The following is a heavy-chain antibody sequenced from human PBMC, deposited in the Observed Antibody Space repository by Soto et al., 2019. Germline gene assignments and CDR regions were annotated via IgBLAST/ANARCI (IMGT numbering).Heavy chain of an antibody. J-gene: IGHJ4*02. V-gene: IGHV1-18*01. CDR1: GYTFTSYG. D-gene: IGHD3-10*01. CDR3: ARKYSYGSGTYLYHFDY. CDR2: ISAYNGNT. Sequence: ASVKVSCKASGYTFTSYGISWVRQAPGQGLEWMGWISAYNGNTNYAQKLQGRVTMTTDTSTSTAYMELRSLRSDDTAVYYCARKYSYGSGTYLYHFDYWGQGTLVTVSS.